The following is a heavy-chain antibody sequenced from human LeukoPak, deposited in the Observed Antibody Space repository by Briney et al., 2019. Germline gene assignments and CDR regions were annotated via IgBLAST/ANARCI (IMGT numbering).Heavy chain of an antibody. CDR2: FIPIFGSA. D-gene: IGHD3-10*01. Sequence: VASVKVSCKASADTFQKYAISWVRQAPGQGLDWMGGFIPIFGSADYMQKFQGRVTFSTDESMTTAYMALSSLTSEDTAVYYCARNLIAVTGSGPDSSYYYIDVWGKGTTVIVSS. CDR3: ARNLIAVTGSGPDSSYYYIDV. J-gene: IGHJ6*03. V-gene: IGHV1-69*05. CDR1: ADTFQKYA.